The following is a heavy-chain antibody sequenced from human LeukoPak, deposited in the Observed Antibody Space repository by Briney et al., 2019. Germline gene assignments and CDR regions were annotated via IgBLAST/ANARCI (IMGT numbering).Heavy chain of an antibody. V-gene: IGHV1-69*01. D-gene: IGHD5-18*01. CDR3: TRGGGYNHFDH. Sequence: SVKVSCKASGGTFSSYAISWVRQAPGQGLEWMGGIIPTFGTANYAQKFQGRVTITADESTSTAYMELSSLRAEDTAVYYCTRGGGYNHFDHWGQGTLVTVSS. CDR1: GGTFSSYA. CDR2: IIPTFGTA. J-gene: IGHJ4*02.